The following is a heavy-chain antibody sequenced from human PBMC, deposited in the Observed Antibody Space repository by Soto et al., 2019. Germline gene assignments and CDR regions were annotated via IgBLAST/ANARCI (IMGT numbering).Heavy chain of an antibody. V-gene: IGHV3-23*01. D-gene: IGHD1-1*01. CDR2: ISGDGETT. CDR3: AKGDSGTTPPYYFDR. Sequence: PGGSLRLSCAASGFSISKFSMNWVRQAPGKGLDWVSSISGDGETTAYAGSVQGRFTISKDNSKNTVSLQMRSLTAEDTAVYYCAKGDSGTTPPYYFDRWGQGTLVTVSS. J-gene: IGHJ4*02. CDR1: GFSISKFS.